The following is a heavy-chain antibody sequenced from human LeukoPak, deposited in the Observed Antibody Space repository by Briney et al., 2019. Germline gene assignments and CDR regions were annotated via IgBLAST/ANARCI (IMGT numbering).Heavy chain of an antibody. CDR2: IYYSGST. Sequence: SETLSLTCTVSGGSISSYYWSWIRQPPGKGLEWIGYIYYSGSTNYNPSLKSRVTMSVDTSKNQFSLRLSSVTAADTAVYYCARRTFGGVIAYWGQGTLVTVSS. J-gene: IGHJ4*02. CDR1: GGSISSYY. CDR3: ARRTFGGVIAY. V-gene: IGHV4-59*12. D-gene: IGHD3-16*02.